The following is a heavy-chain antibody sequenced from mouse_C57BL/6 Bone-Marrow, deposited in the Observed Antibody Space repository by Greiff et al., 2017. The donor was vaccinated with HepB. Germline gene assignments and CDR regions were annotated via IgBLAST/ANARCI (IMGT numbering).Heavy chain of an antibody. V-gene: IGHV1-4*01. CDR2: INPSSGYT. Sequence: VQLQESGAELARPGASVKMSCKASGYTFTSYTMHWVKQRPGQGLEWIGYINPSSGYTKYNQKFKDKATLTADKSSSTAYMQLSSLTSEDSAVYYCARWDGGDYWGQGTTLTVSS. CDR1: GYTFTSYT. D-gene: IGHD4-1*01. J-gene: IGHJ2*01. CDR3: ARWDGGDY.